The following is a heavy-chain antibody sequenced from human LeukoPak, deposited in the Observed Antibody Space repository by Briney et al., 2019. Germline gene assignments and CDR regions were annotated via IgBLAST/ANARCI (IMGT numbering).Heavy chain of an antibody. CDR3: ARGVWVRGVIPRYSWFDP. J-gene: IGHJ5*02. CDR2: TYYRSKWYN. CDR1: GDSVSSNSAA. D-gene: IGHD3-10*01. Sequence: SQTLSLTCAISGDSVSSNSAAWNWIRQSPSRGLEWLGRTYYRSKWYNDYAVSVKSRITISPDTSKNQFSLQLNSVTPEDTAVYYCARGVWVRGVIPRYSWFDPWGQGTLVTVSS. V-gene: IGHV6-1*01.